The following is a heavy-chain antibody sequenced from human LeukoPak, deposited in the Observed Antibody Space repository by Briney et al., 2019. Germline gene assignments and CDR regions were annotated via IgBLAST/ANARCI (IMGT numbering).Heavy chain of an antibody. Sequence: ASVKVSFKASGYTFTDYYMHWVRQAPGQRLEWMGWINPNSGGTNYAQKFQGRVTMTRDTSISTAYMELSRLRSDDTAVYYCARDRYYGSGGHIETPSPGHWGQGTLVTVSS. CDR3: ARDRYYGSGGHIETPSPGH. V-gene: IGHV1-2*02. CDR2: INPNSGGT. J-gene: IGHJ4*02. CDR1: GYTFTDYY. D-gene: IGHD3-10*01.